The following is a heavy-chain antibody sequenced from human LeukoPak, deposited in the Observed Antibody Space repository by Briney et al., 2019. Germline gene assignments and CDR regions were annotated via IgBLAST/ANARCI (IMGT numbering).Heavy chain of an antibody. CDR1: GFTFSDYY. J-gene: IGHJ4*02. V-gene: IGHV3-11*01. CDR3: AKDRGYTSGSYFFDY. Sequence: PGGSLRLSCAASGFTFSDYYMSWIRQAPGKGLEWVSYISSSGSTIYYADSVKGRFIISRDNSKNTLYLQMNSLRAEDTAVYYCAKDRGYTSGSYFFDYWGQGTLVTVSS. D-gene: IGHD6-19*01. CDR2: ISSSGSTI.